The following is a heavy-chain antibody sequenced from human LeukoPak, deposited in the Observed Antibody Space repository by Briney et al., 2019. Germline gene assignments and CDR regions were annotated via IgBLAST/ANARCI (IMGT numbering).Heavy chain of an antibody. CDR3: ARSSGYDILTGYYHYFDY. CDR1: GASISSYY. J-gene: IGHJ4*02. CDR2: IYYSGST. Sequence: NTSETLSLTCTVSGASISSYYWSWIRQPPGKGLEWIGYIYYSGSTNYNPSLKSRVTISVDTSKNQFSLKLSSVTAADTAVYYCARSSGYDILTGYYHYFDYWGQGTLVTVSS. D-gene: IGHD3-9*01. V-gene: IGHV4-59*01.